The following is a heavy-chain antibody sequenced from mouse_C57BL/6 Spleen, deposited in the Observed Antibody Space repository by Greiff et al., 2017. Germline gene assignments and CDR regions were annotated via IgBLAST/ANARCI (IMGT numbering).Heavy chain of an antibody. CDR2: INPNNGGT. Sequence: EVQLQQSGPELVKPGASVKISCKASGYTFTDYYMNWVKQSHGKSLEWIGDINPNNGGTSYNQKFKGKATLTVDKSSSTAYMELRSLTSEDSAVYYCARWEAYYYGSPFAYWGQGTLVTVSA. J-gene: IGHJ3*01. D-gene: IGHD1-1*01. V-gene: IGHV1-26*01. CDR1: GYTFTDYY. CDR3: ARWEAYYYGSPFAY.